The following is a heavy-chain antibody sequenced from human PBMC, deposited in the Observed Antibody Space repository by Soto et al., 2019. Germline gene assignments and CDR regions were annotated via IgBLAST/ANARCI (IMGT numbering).Heavy chain of an antibody. CDR3: VAEVGAYCFDK. J-gene: IGHJ4*02. CDR1: GFTFSAHA. Sequence: QVQLVESGGCVVQPGTSLSLSCAASGFTFSAHAMHWARQAPGKGLEWVARISSDASSKIYAESVRGRFTISRDNAKSTLNLQMDRRTVEDTALYFCVAEVGAYCFDKWGQGTRVSGSS. CDR2: ISSDASSK. D-gene: IGHD1-26*01. V-gene: IGHV3-30*03.